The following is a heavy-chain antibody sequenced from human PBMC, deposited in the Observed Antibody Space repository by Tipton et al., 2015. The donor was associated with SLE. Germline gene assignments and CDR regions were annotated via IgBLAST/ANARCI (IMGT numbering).Heavy chain of an antibody. CDR2: ISGSGGST. J-gene: IGHJ5*01. V-gene: IGHV3-23*01. CDR1: GFTFSSYA. CDR3: AKTTAGASAGTRGGLES. D-gene: IGHD1-1*01. Sequence: SLRLSCAASGFTFSSYAMSWVRQAPGKGLEWVSAISGSGGSTYYADSGKGRFTISRDNSKDTLILQMSSLRVADTATYYCAKTTAGASAGTRGGLESWGHGTLVTVSS.